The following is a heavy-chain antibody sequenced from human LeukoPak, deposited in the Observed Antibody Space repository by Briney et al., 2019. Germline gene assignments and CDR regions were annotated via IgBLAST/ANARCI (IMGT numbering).Heavy chain of an antibody. Sequence: GASVKVSCKASGYTFTGYYMHWVRQAPGQGLEWMGWINPNSGGTNYAQKFQGRVTMTRDTSISTAYMELSRLRSDDSAVYYCARAWLRLNPYFDYWGKGTLVTVSS. CDR1: GYTFTGYY. D-gene: IGHD5-12*01. CDR2: INPNSGGT. J-gene: IGHJ4*02. V-gene: IGHV1-2*02. CDR3: ARAWLRLNPYFDY.